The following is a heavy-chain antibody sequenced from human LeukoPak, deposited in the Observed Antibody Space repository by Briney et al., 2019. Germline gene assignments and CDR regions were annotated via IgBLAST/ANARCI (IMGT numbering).Heavy chain of an antibody. V-gene: IGHV1-46*01. CDR3: ARETIAAETLFDY. CDR2: INPSGGST. CDR1: GYTFTSYY. Sequence: ASVKVSCKASGYTFTSYYMHWVRQAPGEGLEWMGIINPSGGSTSYAQKFQGRVTMTRDMSTSTVYMELSSLRSEDTAVYYCARETIAAETLFDYWGQGTLVTVSS. J-gene: IGHJ4*02. D-gene: IGHD6-13*01.